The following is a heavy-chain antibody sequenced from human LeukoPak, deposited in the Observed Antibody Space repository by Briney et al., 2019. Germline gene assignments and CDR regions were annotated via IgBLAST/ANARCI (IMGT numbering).Heavy chain of an antibody. CDR2: IKKTGSET. V-gene: IGHV3-7*01. Sequence: GGSLRLSCAASGFTFSHFWMSWVRQAPGKGLEWVAYIKKTGSETYYVDSVKGRFTITRDNTRNSLFLQMNSLGAEDTAVYYCARPYDTRGYFPDYWGQGTLVTVSS. CDR1: GFTFSHFW. CDR3: ARPYDTRGYFPDY. J-gene: IGHJ4*02. D-gene: IGHD3-22*01.